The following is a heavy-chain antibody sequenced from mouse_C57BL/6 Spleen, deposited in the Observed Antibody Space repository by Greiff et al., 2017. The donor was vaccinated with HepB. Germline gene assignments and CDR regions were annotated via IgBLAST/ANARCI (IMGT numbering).Heavy chain of an antibody. CDR2: IYPGSGST. Sequence: QVQLQQPGAELVKPGASVKMSCKASGYTFTSYWITWVKQRPGQGLEWIGDIYPGSGSTNYNEKFKSKATLTVDTSSSTAYMQLSSLTAEDSAVYYCARWDDYFYYAMDYWGQGTSVTVSS. D-gene: IGHD2-4*01. J-gene: IGHJ4*01. CDR1: GYTFTSYW. V-gene: IGHV1-55*01. CDR3: ARWDDYFYYAMDY.